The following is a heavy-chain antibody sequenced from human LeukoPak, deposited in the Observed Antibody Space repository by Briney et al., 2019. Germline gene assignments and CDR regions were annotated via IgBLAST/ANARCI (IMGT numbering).Heavy chain of an antibody. CDR2: IYYSGST. Sequence: SQTLSLTCTVSGGSISSGGYYWSWIRQHPGKGLEWIGYIYYSGSTYYNPSLKSRVTISVDTSKNQFSLKLSSVTAADTAVYYCARGRRIYTMVRGIADYWGQGTLVTVSS. J-gene: IGHJ4*02. CDR1: GGSISSGGYY. D-gene: IGHD3-10*01. CDR3: ARGRRIYTMVRGIADY. V-gene: IGHV4-31*03.